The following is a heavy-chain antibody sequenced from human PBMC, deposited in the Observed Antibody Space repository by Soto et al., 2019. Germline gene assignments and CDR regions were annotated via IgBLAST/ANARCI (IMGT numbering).Heavy chain of an antibody. J-gene: IGHJ4*02. CDR2: IIPIFGTA. V-gene: IGHV1-69*06. CDR3: ARVYSSRLYYFDY. CDR1: GGTFSSYA. D-gene: IGHD6-13*01. Sequence: GASVKVSCKASGGTFSSYAISWVRQAPGQGLEWMGGIIPIFGTANYAQKFQGRVTITADKSTSTAYMELSSLRSEDTAVYYCARVYSSRLYYFDYWGQGTLVTVSS.